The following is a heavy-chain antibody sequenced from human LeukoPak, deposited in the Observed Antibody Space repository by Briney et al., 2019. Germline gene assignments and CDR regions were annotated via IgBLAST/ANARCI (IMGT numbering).Heavy chain of an antibody. J-gene: IGHJ6*02. CDR2: INHSGST. CDR1: GGSFSGSY. D-gene: IGHD4-17*01. Sequence: PSETLSLTCAVYGGSFSGSYWTWIRQPPGKGLEWIGEINHSGSTNYNPSLKSRVTISLDTSKNQFSLRLSSVTAADTAVYYCARVMTTATTFKTYSYGMDVWGQGTTVTVSS. V-gene: IGHV4-34*01. CDR3: ARVMTTATTFKTYSYGMDV.